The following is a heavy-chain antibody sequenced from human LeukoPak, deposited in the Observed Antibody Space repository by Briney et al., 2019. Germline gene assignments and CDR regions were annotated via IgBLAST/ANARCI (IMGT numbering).Heavy chain of an antibody. D-gene: IGHD3-22*01. Sequence: SGPMLVNPTQTLTLTSTLSGFSLNTRGVGVGWIRQPRGRALEWLALIYWDDDRRYSPSLKSRLTITKDTSKNQVVLTMTNMDPVDTATYFCAHRKNYYDSSVFDNWGQGTLVTVSS. CDR1: GFSLNTRGVG. V-gene: IGHV2-5*02. CDR2: IYWDDDR. J-gene: IGHJ4*02. CDR3: AHRKNYYDSSVFDN.